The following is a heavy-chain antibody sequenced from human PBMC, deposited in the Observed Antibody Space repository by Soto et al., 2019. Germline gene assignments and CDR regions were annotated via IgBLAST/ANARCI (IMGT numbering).Heavy chain of an antibody. CDR1: GFSFNTSG. V-gene: IGHV3-30*13. CDR2: IAFDGSQE. D-gene: IGHD2-21*02. Sequence: QVQLVESGGGVVQPGRALRLSCAASGFSFNTSGMHWVRQAPGKGLEWVAVIAFDGSQEFYGDSVRGRFTISRDKSKNRLFLQVKSLTPEDTAVYYCATKVRVTNYLYYGMDVWGQGTKVTVSS. J-gene: IGHJ6*02. CDR3: ATKVRVTNYLYYGMDV.